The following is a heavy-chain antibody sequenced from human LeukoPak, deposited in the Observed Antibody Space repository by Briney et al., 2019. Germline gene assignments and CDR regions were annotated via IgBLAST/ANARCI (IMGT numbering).Heavy chain of an antibody. CDR2: IYHSGST. CDR1: GGSISSGGYS. CDR3: ARDGLGGAFDY. V-gene: IGHV4-30-2*01. Sequence: KPSETLSLTCAVSGGSISSGGYSWSWIRQPPGKGLEWIGYIYHSGSTYHNPSLKSRVTISVDRSKNQFSLKLSSVTAADTAVYYCARDGLGGAFDYWGQGTLVTVSS. D-gene: IGHD3-16*01. J-gene: IGHJ4*02.